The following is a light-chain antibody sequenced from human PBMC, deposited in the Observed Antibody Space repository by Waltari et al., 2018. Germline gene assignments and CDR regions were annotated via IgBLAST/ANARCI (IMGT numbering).Light chain of an antibody. Sequence: NFVLTQPHSVSESPAKTVAISCTRNNGTIAANYVRWYQQRPGRSPTIVMDVNDQRPSGVSGRFSGSIDSSSNSASLTISGLRTDDEADYFCQSYDTSIRVFGGGTKLTVL. J-gene: IGLJ3*02. CDR3: QSYDTSIRV. V-gene: IGLV6-57*01. CDR1: NGTIAANY. CDR2: VND.